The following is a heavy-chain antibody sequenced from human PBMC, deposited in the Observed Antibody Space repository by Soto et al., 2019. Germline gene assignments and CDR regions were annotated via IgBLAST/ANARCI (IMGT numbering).Heavy chain of an antibody. Sequence: GGSLRLSCAASGFTSSSYALSWVRQAPGKGLEWVSAISGSGGSTYYADSVKGRFTISRDNSKKTLYLQMNSLRAEDTAVYYCAKAPKGNYYYGMDVWGQGTTVTVSS. J-gene: IGHJ6*02. V-gene: IGHV3-23*01. CDR3: AKAPKGNYYYGMDV. D-gene: IGHD6-13*01. CDR2: ISGSGGST. CDR1: GFTSSSYA.